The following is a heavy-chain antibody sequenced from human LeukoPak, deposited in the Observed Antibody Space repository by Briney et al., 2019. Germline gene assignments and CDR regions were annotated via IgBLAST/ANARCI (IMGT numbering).Heavy chain of an antibody. J-gene: IGHJ4*02. CDR3: MSAHGY. CDR1: GYSFSTNM. V-gene: IGHV3-7*01. Sequence: PGGSLRLSCVVSGYSFSTNMMTWVRQAPGKGLEWVVTILPGGSESYRVDSVKGRFTVSRDNAKNSLYLQMISLRVEDTAVYYCMSAHGYWGQGTLVTVSS. CDR2: ILPGGSES.